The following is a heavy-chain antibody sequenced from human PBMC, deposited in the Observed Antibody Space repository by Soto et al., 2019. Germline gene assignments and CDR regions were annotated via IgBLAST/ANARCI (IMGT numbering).Heavy chain of an antibody. CDR3: ARGGYCSSSSCYMDAFDI. D-gene: IGHD2-2*02. J-gene: IGHJ3*02. V-gene: IGHV1-8*01. CDR2: MNPNSGNT. CDR1: GYTFTSYD. Sequence: QVQLVQSGAEVKKPGASVKVSCKASGYTFTSYDINWVRQATGQGLEWMGWMNPNSGNTGYAQKFQGRVTMTRNTSIGTAYIELRSLRSEDTAVYYCARGGYCSSSSCYMDAFDIWGQGTMVTVSS.